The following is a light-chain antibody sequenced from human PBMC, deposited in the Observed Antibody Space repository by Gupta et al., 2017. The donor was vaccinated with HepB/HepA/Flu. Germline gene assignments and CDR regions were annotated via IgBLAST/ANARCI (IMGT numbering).Light chain of an antibody. J-gene: IGLJ2*01. CDR2: NND. CDR1: SFNIGSNT. V-gene: IGLV1-44*01. Sequence: QSVLTQPPSASATPGQRVPISCSGSSFNIGSNTVHWYQHLPGTAPKIVIYNNDQRPSGVPDRFSGSKSGSSASLAISGLQSDDESYYHCAAWDDSLDGAVFGGGTKVTVL. CDR3: AAWDDSLDGAV.